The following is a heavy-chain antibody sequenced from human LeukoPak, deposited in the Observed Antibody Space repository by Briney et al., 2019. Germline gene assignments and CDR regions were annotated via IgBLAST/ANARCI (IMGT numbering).Heavy chain of an antibody. J-gene: IGHJ6*02. CDR3: ATSWGPDTSAFRWGRDGMDV. CDR1: ELTFNNYA. D-gene: IGHD3-16*01. CDR2: ISKSGDHT. V-gene: IGHV3-23*01. Sequence: GGSLRLSCAVSELTFNNYAMSWVRQAPGKGLEWVSAISKSGDHTYYAASAKGRFTIYRDNSKNTQYLQMNSLRAEDTAVYYCATSWGPDTSAFRWGRDGMDVWGLGTTVIVS.